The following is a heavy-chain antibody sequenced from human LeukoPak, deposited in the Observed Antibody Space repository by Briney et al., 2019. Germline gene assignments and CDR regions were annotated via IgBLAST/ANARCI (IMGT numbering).Heavy chain of an antibody. D-gene: IGHD3-10*01. V-gene: IGHV1-69*05. Sequence: GASVKVSCKASGGTFSSYAISWVRQAPGQGLELMGGIIPIFGTANYAQKFQGGVTLTTDEYTSTAYMELSSLRSEDTAVYYCARVSYGSGSYYKSFDYWGQGTLVTASS. CDR1: GGTFSSYA. CDR2: IIPIFGTA. CDR3: ARVSYGSGSYYKSFDY. J-gene: IGHJ4*02.